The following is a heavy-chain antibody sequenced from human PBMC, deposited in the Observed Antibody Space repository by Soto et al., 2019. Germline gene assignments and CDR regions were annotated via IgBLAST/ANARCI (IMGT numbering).Heavy chain of an antibody. CDR2: IYYSGST. D-gene: IGHD3-10*01. CDR1: GGSISSSSYY. J-gene: IGHJ4*02. CDR3: ARRTMISGSYYKLTPPHFDY. V-gene: IGHV4-39*01. Sequence: SETLSLTCTVSGGSISSSSYYWGWIRQPPGKGLEWIGSIYYSGSTYYNPSLKSRVTISVDTSKNQFSLKLSSVTAADTAVYYCARRTMISGSYYKLTPPHFDYWGQGTLVTVSS.